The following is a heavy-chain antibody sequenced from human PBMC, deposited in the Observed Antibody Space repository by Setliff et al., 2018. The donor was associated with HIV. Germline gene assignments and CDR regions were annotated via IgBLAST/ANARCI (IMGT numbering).Heavy chain of an antibody. D-gene: IGHD3-22*01. J-gene: IGHJ4*02. V-gene: IGHV4-34*01. CDR2: INHSGST. CDR1: GGSFSGYY. Sequence: SETLSLTCAVYGGSFSGYYWSWIRQSPGKGLEWIGEINHSGSTKYNPSLKSRVTISVDTSKNQFSLNLSSVTAADTALYYCASLFHDTSAPWLYYFDYWGQGTLVTVSS. CDR3: ASLFHDTSAPWLYYFDY.